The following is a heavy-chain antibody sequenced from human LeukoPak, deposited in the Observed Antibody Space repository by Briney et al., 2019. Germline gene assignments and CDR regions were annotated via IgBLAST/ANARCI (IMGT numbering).Heavy chain of an antibody. Sequence: GGSLRLSCAASGFTFTNYGMHWVRQAPGKGLEWVAVIWYDGSNKYYADSVKGRFTISRDNSKNTLYLQMNSLRAEDTAVYYCAIPGSPRPSARFDYWGQGTLVTVSS. V-gene: IGHV3-33*01. CDR1: GFTFTNYG. CDR2: IWYDGSNK. D-gene: IGHD3-10*01. J-gene: IGHJ4*02. CDR3: AIPGSPRPSARFDY.